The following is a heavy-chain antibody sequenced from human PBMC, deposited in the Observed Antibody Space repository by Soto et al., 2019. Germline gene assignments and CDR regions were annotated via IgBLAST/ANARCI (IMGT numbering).Heavy chain of an antibody. Sequence: GGSLRLSCLASGFTFSDFAMTWVRHVPGRGLEWVASLDGAGGSTYYAESVRGRFSISRDNSQNTLFLQMKRLTVDDTAIYYCAAPRDEYGSGVSWFTYGMDIWGEGTTVTVSS. CDR1: GFTFSDFA. CDR2: LDGAGGST. J-gene: IGHJ6*03. CDR3: AAPRDEYGSGVSWFTYGMDI. V-gene: IGHV3-23*01. D-gene: IGHD3-10*01.